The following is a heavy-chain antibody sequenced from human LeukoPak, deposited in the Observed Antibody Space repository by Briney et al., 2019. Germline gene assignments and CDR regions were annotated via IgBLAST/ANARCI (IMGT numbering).Heavy chain of an antibody. CDR3: AKPGRVSAFFDN. Sequence: GGSLRLSCAASGFTFSNYAMSWVRQAPGTGLEWVSAISDSGISTYYADSVKGRFTISRDNSKGTLYLQMNNLRIEDTAVYYCAKPGRVSAFFDNWGQGALVTVSS. CDR2: ISDSGIST. CDR1: GFTFSNYA. J-gene: IGHJ4*02. D-gene: IGHD6-6*01. V-gene: IGHV3-23*01.